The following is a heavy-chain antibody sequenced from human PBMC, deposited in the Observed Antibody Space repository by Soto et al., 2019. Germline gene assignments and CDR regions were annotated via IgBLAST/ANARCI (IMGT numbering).Heavy chain of an antibody. V-gene: IGHV3-48*02. J-gene: IGHJ6*02. CDR2: ISGSSSTI. CDR3: AKTSLRVYYYGMDV. CDR1: GCTFSRYS. Sequence: PXGSLRLSCAASGCTFSRYSMNWVRQAPGKGLEWVSHISGSSSTIYYTDSVKGRFTVSRDNAKNSLYLQMNSLRDEDTAVYFCAKTSLRVYYYGMDVWRQGNTVTVSS.